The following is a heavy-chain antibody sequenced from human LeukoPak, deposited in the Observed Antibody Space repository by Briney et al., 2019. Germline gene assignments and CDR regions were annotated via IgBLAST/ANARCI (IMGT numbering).Heavy chain of an antibody. CDR2: INHSGST. Sequence: PSETLSLTCAVYGGSFSGYYWSWIRQPPGKGLEWIGEINHSGSTNYNPSLKSRVTISVDTSKNQFSLKLSSVTAADTAVYYCARDLRGHPFLVNRYGSGSRNPVRFDYWGQGTLVTVSS. J-gene: IGHJ4*02. CDR1: GGSFSGYY. V-gene: IGHV4-34*01. D-gene: IGHD3-10*01. CDR3: ARDLRGHPFLVNRYGSGSRNPVRFDY.